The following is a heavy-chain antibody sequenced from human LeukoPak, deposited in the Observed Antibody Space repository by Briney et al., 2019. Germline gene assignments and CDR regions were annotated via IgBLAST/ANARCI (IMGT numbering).Heavy chain of an antibody. Sequence: PGGSLRLSCVASGLNFKNYWMTWVRQVPGKGLEWVANIKQDGSQRYYVDSVKGRFTISRDNNRNSLFLQMSSLRVEDTSVYYCARAGGYQVESMFEDRWGQGTLVTVSS. CDR2: IKQDGSQR. D-gene: IGHD3-10*02. CDR3: ARAGGYQVESMFEDR. J-gene: IGHJ4*02. V-gene: IGHV3-7*03. CDR1: GLNFKNYW.